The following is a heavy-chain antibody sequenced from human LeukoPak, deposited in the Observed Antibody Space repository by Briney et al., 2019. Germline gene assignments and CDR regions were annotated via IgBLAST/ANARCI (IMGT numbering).Heavy chain of an antibody. D-gene: IGHD3-10*01. J-gene: IGHJ4*02. CDR3: ARRPLRNYYGSGSIDY. CDR1: GGSISSGGYY. V-gene: IGHV4-31*03. CDR2: IYYSGST. Sequence: SETLSLTCTVSGGSISSGGYYWSWIRQHPGKGLEWIGYIYYSGSTYYNPSLKSRVTISVDTSKNQFSLKLSSVTAADTAVYYCARRPLRNYYGSGSIDYWGQGTLVTVSS.